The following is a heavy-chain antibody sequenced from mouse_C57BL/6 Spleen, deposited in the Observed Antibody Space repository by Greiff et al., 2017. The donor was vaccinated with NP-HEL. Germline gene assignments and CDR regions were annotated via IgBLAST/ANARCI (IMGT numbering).Heavy chain of an antibody. D-gene: IGHD2-4*01. Sequence: QVQLQQSGAELVRPGTSVKVSCKASGYAFTNYLIEWVKQRPGQGLEWIGVINPGSGGTNYNEKFKGKATLTADKSSSTAYMQLSSLTSEDSAVYFCARYYYDYDGEGYYAMDYWGQGTSVTVSS. J-gene: IGHJ4*01. CDR3: ARYYYDYDGEGYYAMDY. CDR2: INPGSGGT. V-gene: IGHV1-54*01. CDR1: GYAFTNYL.